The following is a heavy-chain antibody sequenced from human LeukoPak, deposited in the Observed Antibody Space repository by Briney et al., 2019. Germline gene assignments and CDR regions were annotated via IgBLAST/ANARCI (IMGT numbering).Heavy chain of an antibody. V-gene: IGHV3-53*01. J-gene: IGHJ4*02. D-gene: IGHD6-13*01. CDR1: GLTFSSYA. Sequence: PGGSLRLSCAASGLTFSSYAMSWVRQAPGKGLEWVSVIYSGGSTYYADSVKGRFTISRDNSKNTLYLQMNSLRAEDTAVYYCASEGVVAAAGRYFDYWGQGTLVTVSS. CDR2: IYSGGST. CDR3: ASEGVVAAAGRYFDY.